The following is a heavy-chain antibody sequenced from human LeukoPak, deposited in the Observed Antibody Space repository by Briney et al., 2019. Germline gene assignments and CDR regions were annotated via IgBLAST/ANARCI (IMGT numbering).Heavy chain of an antibody. V-gene: IGHV4-39*07. CDR2: IYYSGST. J-gene: IGHJ6*03. CDR3: ARETVVATIAYYYYYTDV. Sequence: KTSETLSLTCTVSGGSISSSSYYWGWIRQPPGKGLEWIGSIYYSGSTYYNPSLKSRVTISVDTSKNQFSLKLSSVTAADTAVYYCARETVVATIAYYYYYTDVWGKGTTVTVSS. D-gene: IGHD5-12*01. CDR1: GGSISSSSYY.